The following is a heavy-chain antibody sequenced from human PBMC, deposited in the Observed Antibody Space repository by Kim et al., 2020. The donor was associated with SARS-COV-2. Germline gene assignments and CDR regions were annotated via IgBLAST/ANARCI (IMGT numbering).Heavy chain of an antibody. CDR3: AREGIYDFWGDYFPYYGMDV. V-gene: IGHV3-66*01. J-gene: IGHJ6*02. D-gene: IGHD3-3*01. Sequence: GRFTISRDNCKNTVYLQMNSLRVEETAVYYCAREGIYDFWGDYFPYYGMDVWGQGTTVTVSS.